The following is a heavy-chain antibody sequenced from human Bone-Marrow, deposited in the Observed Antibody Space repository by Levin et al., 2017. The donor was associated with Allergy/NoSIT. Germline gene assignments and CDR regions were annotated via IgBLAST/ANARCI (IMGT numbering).Heavy chain of an antibody. V-gene: IGHV3-7*01. CDR1: GLTFSSYW. Sequence: VASVKVSCAASGLTFSSYWMSWVRQAPGKGLEWVANIKPDGSEKYYVDSVKGRFTISRDNAKNSLYLQMDRLRAEDTAVYYCTTHHSWSIEYWGQGTLVTVSS. CDR2: IKPDGSEK. CDR3: TTHHSWSIEY. D-gene: IGHD2-21*01. J-gene: IGHJ4*02.